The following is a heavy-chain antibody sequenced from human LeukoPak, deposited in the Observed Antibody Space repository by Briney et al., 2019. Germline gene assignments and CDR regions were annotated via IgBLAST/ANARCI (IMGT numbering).Heavy chain of an antibody. CDR2: ISAYNGNT. V-gene: IGHV1-18*01. Sequence: ASVKVSCKASGYTFTSYGISWVRQAPGQGLEWMGWISAYNGNTNYAQKLQGRVTMTTETSTSTAYMELRSLRSDDTAVYYCARGSVVPAARTYYGMDVWGQGTTVTVSS. CDR1: GYTFTSYG. J-gene: IGHJ6*02. D-gene: IGHD2-2*01. CDR3: ARGSVVPAARTYYGMDV.